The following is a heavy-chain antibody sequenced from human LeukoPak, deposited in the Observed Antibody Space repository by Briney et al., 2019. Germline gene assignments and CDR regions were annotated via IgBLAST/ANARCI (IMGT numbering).Heavy chain of an antibody. Sequence: PGGALRLSCTPSGFTFADFEMSWVRQSPGKGLERVGFIRTKAFVATTVYAASVKGRFTISRDDSKSVAYLQMNSLKAEDTALYYCTRNLYSSSLIVDWGQGTTVTVSS. CDR1: GFTFADFE. V-gene: IGHV3-49*04. J-gene: IGHJ6*02. CDR3: TRNLYSSSLIVD. CDR2: IRTKAFVATT. D-gene: IGHD6-13*01.